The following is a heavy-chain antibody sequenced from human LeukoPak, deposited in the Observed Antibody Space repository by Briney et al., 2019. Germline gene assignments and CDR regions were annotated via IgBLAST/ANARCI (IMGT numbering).Heavy chain of an antibody. CDR3: ARPNYGSGSYYRWFDP. V-gene: IGHV4-39*01. J-gene: IGHJ5*02. CDR2: IYYSGST. CDR1: GGSISSSSYY. D-gene: IGHD3-10*01. Sequence: SETLSLTCTVSGGSISSSSYYWGWIRQPPGKGLEWVGSIYYSGSTYCNPSLKSRVTISVDTSKNQFSLKLSSVTAADTAVYYCARPNYGSGSYYRWFDPWGQGTLVTVSS.